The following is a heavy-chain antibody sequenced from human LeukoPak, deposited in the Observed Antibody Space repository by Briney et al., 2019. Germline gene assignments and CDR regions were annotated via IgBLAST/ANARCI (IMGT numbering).Heavy chain of an antibody. D-gene: IGHD2-2*01. CDR1: GDSISNYY. CDR2: IYTSGST. V-gene: IGHV4-4*07. Sequence: SETLSLTCTVSGDSISNYYWTWIRQPAGKGLEWIGRIYTSGSTNYNPSLKSRVTMSVDSSKNQFSLKLSSVTAADTAVYYCARHMIVVVPAAILNLDYWGQGTLVTVSS. J-gene: IGHJ4*02. CDR3: ARHMIVVVPAAILNLDY.